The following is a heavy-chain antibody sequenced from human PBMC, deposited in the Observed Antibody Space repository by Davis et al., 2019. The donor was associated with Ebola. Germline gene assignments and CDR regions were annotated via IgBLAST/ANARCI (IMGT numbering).Heavy chain of an antibody. D-gene: IGHD2-15*01. CDR3: ARGLPVLGYCSGGSCDQGEAFDY. CDR1: GFTFSSYS. V-gene: IGHV3-21*01. CDR2: ISSSSSYI. Sequence: GGSLRLSCAASGFTFSSYSMNWVRQAPGKGLEWVSSISSSSSYIYYADSVKGRFTISRDNAKNSLYLQMNSLRAEDTAVYYCARGLPVLGYCSGGSCDQGEAFDYWGQGTLVTVSS. J-gene: IGHJ4*02.